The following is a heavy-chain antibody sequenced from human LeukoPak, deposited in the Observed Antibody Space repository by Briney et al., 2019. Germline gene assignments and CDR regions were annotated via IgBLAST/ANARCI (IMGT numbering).Heavy chain of an antibody. J-gene: IGHJ4*02. CDR3: ARDLGLTTWDYFDY. V-gene: IGHV3-48*03. Sequence: GGSLRLSCAASGLTFSSYEMNWVRQAPGKGLEWVSYISSSGSTIYYADSVKGRFTISRDNAKNSLYLQMNSLRAEDTAVYYCARDLGLTTWDYFDYWGQGTLVTVSS. CDR1: GLTFSSYE. D-gene: IGHD3-16*01. CDR2: ISSSGSTI.